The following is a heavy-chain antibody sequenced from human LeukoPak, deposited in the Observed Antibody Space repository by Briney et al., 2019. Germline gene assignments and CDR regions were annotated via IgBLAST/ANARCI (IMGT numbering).Heavy chain of an antibody. D-gene: IGHD3-22*01. V-gene: IGHV3-30*02. CDR1: GFTFSNFG. CDR3: ARYSDYYDSSGNPEAFDI. Sequence: GGSLRLSCTTSGFTFSNFGMHWVRQAPGKGLEWVAFIRYDGSNKYYADSVKGRFTISRDNSKNTLYLQMNSLRAEDTAVYYCARYSDYYDSSGNPEAFDIWGQGTMVTVSS. CDR2: IRYDGSNK. J-gene: IGHJ3*02.